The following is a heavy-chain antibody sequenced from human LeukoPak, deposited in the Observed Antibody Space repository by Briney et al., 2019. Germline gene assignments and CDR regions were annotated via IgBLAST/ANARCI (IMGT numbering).Heavy chain of an antibody. J-gene: IGHJ5*02. CDR3: ARSLGGGNLVAWFDP. D-gene: IGHD4-23*01. V-gene: IGHV1-3*04. CDR1: GYTFINYA. Sequence: ASVKVPCKASGYTFINYAIHWVRQAPGQRLEWMGWINTVNGNTKYSQKFQGRVTITRDTSASTAYMELSSLRSEDTAVYYCARSLGGGNLVAWFDPWGPGTLVTVSS. CDR2: INTVNGNT.